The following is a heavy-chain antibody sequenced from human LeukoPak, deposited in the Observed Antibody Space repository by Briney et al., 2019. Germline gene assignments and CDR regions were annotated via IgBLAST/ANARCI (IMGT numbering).Heavy chain of an antibody. CDR2: ISAYNGIT. D-gene: IGHD3-22*01. Sequence: ASLKVSCKPSGYTFTKYGISWVRQAPGQRLEWMGWISAYNGITNYAQTLQGRVTMTTDTSTSTASMELWSLRSDDTAVYYCARSGVGYYYDSGGYYPLDYWGQGTLVTVSS. CDR1: GYTFTKYG. V-gene: IGHV1-18*01. CDR3: ARSGVGYYYDSGGYYPLDY. J-gene: IGHJ4*02.